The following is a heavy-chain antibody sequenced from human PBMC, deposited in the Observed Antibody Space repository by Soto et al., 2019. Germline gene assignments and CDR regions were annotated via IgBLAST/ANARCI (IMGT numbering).Heavy chain of an antibody. Sequence: QVPLVQSGAEVKKPGASVKVSCKASGYTFTTYTLHWVRQAPGQSLEWMGWINAGNGNTKFSQKFQARVTITRDTSASTAYMELSSLKSEDTAVYYCARDRAGYYVYWGQGTLVTVPS. V-gene: IGHV1-3*01. CDR1: GYTFTTYT. J-gene: IGHJ4*02. CDR3: ARDRAGYYVY. CDR2: INAGNGNT.